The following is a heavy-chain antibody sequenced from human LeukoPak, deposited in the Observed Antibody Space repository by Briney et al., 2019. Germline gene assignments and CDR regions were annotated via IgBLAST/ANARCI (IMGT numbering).Heavy chain of an antibody. CDR2: ISGSGGST. D-gene: IGHD3-10*01. Sequence: GRSLRLSCAASGFTFSSYAMRWVRQAPGKGLEWVSAISGSGGSTYYADSVKGRLTISRDNSKNTLYLQMNSLRAEDTAVYYCAKGGPMVRGVIIDEFLDYWGQGTLVTVSS. V-gene: IGHV3-23*01. CDR1: GFTFSSYA. J-gene: IGHJ4*02. CDR3: AKGGPMVRGVIIDEFLDY.